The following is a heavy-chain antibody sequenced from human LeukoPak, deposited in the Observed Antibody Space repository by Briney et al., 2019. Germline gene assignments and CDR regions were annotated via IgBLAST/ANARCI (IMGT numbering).Heavy chain of an antibody. D-gene: IGHD3-16*02. CDR2: IYYSGST. V-gene: IGHV4-59*08. CDR3: ARHSMITFGGVIDPAFDY. J-gene: IGHJ4*02. CDR1: GGSISSYY. Sequence: PSETLSLTCTVSGGSISSYYWSWIRQPPGKGLEWIGYIYYSGSTNYNPSLESRVTISVDTSKNQFSLKLSSMTAADTAVYYCARHSMITFGGVIDPAFDYWGQGTLVTVSS.